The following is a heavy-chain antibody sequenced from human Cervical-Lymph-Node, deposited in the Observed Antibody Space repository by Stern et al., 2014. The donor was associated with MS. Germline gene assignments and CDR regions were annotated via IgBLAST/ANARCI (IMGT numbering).Heavy chain of an antibody. V-gene: IGHV1-69*01. Sequence: VQLVESGAEVKKPGSSVKVSCKASGGTFSTYAISWLRQAPGQGLEWMGGITPIFGTANYAQKFQGRVTITADESTSTAYMELSSLRSEDTAVYYCAREYNWNDRFYGMDVWGQGTTVTVSS. CDR2: ITPIFGTA. J-gene: IGHJ6*02. CDR1: GGTFSTYA. CDR3: AREYNWNDRFYGMDV. D-gene: IGHD1-20*01.